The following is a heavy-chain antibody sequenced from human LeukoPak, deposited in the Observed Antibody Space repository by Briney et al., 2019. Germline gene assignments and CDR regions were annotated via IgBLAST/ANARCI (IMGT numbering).Heavy chain of an antibody. Sequence: SETLSLTCAVYGGSFSGYYWSWIRQPPGKGLEWIGEINHSGSTNYNPSLKSRVTISVDTSKNQFPLKLRSVTAADTAVYYCARMKGDYWGQGTLVTVSS. CDR3: ARMKGDY. CDR1: GGSFSGYY. V-gene: IGHV4-34*01. J-gene: IGHJ4*02. CDR2: INHSGST.